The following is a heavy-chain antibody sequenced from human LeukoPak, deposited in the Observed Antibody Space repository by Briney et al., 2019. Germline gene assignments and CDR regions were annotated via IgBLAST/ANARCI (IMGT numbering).Heavy chain of an antibody. V-gene: IGHV3-48*01. CDR1: GFTLSSYS. CDR2: ISKNGGII. J-gene: IGHJ3*01. CDR3: ALGYCSGDRCYHDAFDL. Sequence: GGSLRLSCAGSGFTLSSYSMNWVRQAPGEGLEWISYISKNGGIIYYADSVKGRFTVSRDRASDSVYLQMNSPRVEDTAVYYCALGYCSGDRCYHDAFDLWGQGTAVAVSS. D-gene: IGHD2-15*01.